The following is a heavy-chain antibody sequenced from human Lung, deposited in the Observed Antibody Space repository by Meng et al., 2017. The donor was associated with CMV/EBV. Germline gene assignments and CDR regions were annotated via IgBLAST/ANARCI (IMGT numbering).Heavy chain of an antibody. CDR1: GGSVSSGSFY. CDR2: VYYSGST. J-gene: IGHJ3*02. V-gene: IGHV4-61*01. D-gene: IGHD6-13*01. CDR3: ARVPQIIAAAGISAFDI. Sequence: LXCTVSGGSVSSGSFYWSWIRQPPGEGLEWIGFVYYSGSTNYNPALKNRVTMSIDTSTNQFSLKLTSVTAADTSMYYCARVPQIIAAAGISAFDIXGQGXMVTVSS.